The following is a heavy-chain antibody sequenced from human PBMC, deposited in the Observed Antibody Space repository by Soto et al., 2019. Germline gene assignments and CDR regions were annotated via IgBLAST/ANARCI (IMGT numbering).Heavy chain of an antibody. Sequence: KFSETLSLTCLVSGYSVSSDSYWAWIRQSPGKGLEWIVSMYHGGTTFYNPSLKSRVTMSLDTSKNQFSLKLSSVTDADTAIYYCARVHVMVVAGSTFDYWGQGIPVTVSS. CDR2: MYHGGTT. D-gene: IGHD2-15*01. CDR3: ARVHVMVVAGSTFDY. V-gene: IGHV4-38-2*01. CDR1: GYSVSSDSY. J-gene: IGHJ4*02.